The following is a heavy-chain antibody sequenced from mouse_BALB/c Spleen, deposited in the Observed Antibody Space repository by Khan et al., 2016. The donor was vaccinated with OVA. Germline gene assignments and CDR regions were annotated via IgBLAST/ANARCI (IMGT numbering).Heavy chain of an antibody. J-gene: IGHJ2*01. CDR2: ISSSGTTT. CDR1: GFAFNNYG. V-gene: IGHV5-12-1*01. Sequence: EVELVESGGGLLKPGGSLKLSCAASGFAFNNYGMSWVRQTPEKRLDWVAYISSSGTTTYYPDTVKGRFTVSRDNAKNTLYLQMSSLKSEDTALFYCVRLRYYGSNFYFDYWGQGTTLTVSS. CDR3: VRLRYYGSNFYFDY. D-gene: IGHD1-1*01.